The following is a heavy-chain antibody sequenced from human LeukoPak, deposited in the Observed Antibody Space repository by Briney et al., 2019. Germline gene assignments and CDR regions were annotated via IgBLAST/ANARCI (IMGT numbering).Heavy chain of an antibody. Sequence: SETLSLTCTVSGGSISSTSYYWGWIRQPPGKGLEWIGSIYYSWDTYYNPSLKSRVTISVDTSKNQFSLELSSVTAADTAVYYCARQRIISGWSDFDYWGQGTLVTVSS. CDR2: IYYSWDT. CDR1: GGSISSTSYY. D-gene: IGHD6-19*01. CDR3: ARQRIISGWSDFDY. V-gene: IGHV4-39*01. J-gene: IGHJ4*02.